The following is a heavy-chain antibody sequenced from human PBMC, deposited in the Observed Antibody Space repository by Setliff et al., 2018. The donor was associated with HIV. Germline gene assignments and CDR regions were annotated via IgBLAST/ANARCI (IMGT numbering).Heavy chain of an antibody. Sequence: ASVKVSCKVSGDTFNNYGLNWVRQAPGQGLEWMGGISAYNGDTNYPQKLQGRVTMTTDTSTSTAYMELRSLRSDDTAVYYCARVIDYGVLYWSYYMDVWGKGTTVTVSS. CDR2: ISAYNGDT. J-gene: IGHJ6*03. D-gene: IGHD4-17*01. CDR3: ARVIDYGVLYWSYYMDV. CDR1: GDTFNNYG. V-gene: IGHV1-18*01.